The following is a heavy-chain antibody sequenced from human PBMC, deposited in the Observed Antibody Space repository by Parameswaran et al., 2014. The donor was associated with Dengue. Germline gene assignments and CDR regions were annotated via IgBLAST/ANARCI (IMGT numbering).Heavy chain of an antibody. CDR3: ARSGVVVTAIAEYFQH. Sequence: SWVRQAPGQGLEWMGGIIPIFGTANYAQKFQGRVTITADESTSTAYMELSSLRSENTAVYYCARSGVVVTAIAEYFQHWGQGTLVTVSS. V-gene: IGHV1-69*01. CDR2: IIPIFGTA. J-gene: IGHJ1*01. D-gene: IGHD2-21*02.